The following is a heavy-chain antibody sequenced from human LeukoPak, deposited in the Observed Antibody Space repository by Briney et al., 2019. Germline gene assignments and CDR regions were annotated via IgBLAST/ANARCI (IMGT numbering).Heavy chain of an antibody. CDR3: ARVPRGYSRYFDY. CDR1: GGSISSGGYY. D-gene: IGHD6-13*01. Sequence: SETLSLTCTVSGGSISSGGYYWSWIRQHPGKGLEWIGYIYYSGSTYYNPSLKSRVTTSVDTSKNQFSLKLSSVTAADTAVYYCARVPRGYSRYFDYWGQGTLVTVSS. V-gene: IGHV4-31*03. CDR2: IYYSGST. J-gene: IGHJ4*02.